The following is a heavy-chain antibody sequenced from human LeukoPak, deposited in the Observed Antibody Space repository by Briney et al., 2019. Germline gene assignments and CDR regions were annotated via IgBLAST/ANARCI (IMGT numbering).Heavy chain of an antibody. Sequence: ASVKVSCKASGYTFTSYGISWVRQAPGQGLEWMGWISAYNGNTNYAQKLQGRVTMTTDTSTSTAYMELRSLRSDDTAVYYCARVPPHAAYYYYGMDVWGKGTTVTVSS. CDR1: GYTFTSYG. V-gene: IGHV1-18*01. J-gene: IGHJ6*04. CDR2: ISAYNGNT. CDR3: ARVPPHAAYYYYGMDV.